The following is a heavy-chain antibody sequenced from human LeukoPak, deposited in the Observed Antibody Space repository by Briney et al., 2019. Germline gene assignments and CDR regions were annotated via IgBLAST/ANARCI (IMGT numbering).Heavy chain of an antibody. CDR1: VGTFTIYA. Sequence: SVTVSFTASVGTFTIYAISWVRQAPGQGLEWMGGIIPIFGTANYAQKFQGRVTITADKSTSTAYMELSSLRSEDTAVYYCARRPDGAAAGHFDYWGQGTLVTVSS. D-gene: IGHD6-13*01. CDR3: ARRPDGAAAGHFDY. V-gene: IGHV1-69*06. J-gene: IGHJ4*02. CDR2: IIPIFGTA.